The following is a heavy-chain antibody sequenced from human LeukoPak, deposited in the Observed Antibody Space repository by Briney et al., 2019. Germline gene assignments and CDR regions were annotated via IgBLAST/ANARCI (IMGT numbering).Heavy chain of an antibody. CDR2: IYYSGST. CDR3: ARGGGSYYSDFDY. J-gene: IGHJ4*02. V-gene: IGHV4-39*02. CDR1: GGSISSRSYY. Sequence: SETLSLTCTVSGGSISSRSYYWGWIRQPPGKGLEWIGSIYYSGSTYDNPSLKSRVTISVDTSKSHFSLKLSSVTAADTAVYFCARGGGSYYSDFDYWGQGTLVTVSS. D-gene: IGHD2-15*01.